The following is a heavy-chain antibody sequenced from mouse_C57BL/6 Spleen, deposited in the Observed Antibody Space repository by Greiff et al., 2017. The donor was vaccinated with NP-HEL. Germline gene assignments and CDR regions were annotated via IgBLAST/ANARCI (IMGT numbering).Heavy chain of an antibody. CDR2: IHPNSGST. D-gene: IGHD3-2*02. CDR3: ARGIDSSGYWFAY. V-gene: IGHV1-64*01. CDR1: GYTFTSYW. J-gene: IGHJ3*01. Sequence: QVQLQQPGAELVKPGASVKLSCKASGYTFTSYWMHWVKPRPGQGLEWIGMIHPNSGSTNYNEKFKSKATLTVDKSSSKAYMKLSSLTSEDSAVYYCARGIDSSGYWFAYWGQGTLVTVSA.